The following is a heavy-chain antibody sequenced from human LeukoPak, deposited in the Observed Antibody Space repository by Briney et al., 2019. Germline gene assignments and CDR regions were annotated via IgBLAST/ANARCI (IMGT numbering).Heavy chain of an antibody. CDR2: IKQDGSEK. Sequence: GGSLRLSCAASGFTFSSYWMSWVRQAPGKGLEWVANIKQDGSEKYYVDSVRGRFTISRDNAKNSLYLQMNSLRAEDTAVYYCARGRFLEWLNEYYFDYWGQGTLVTVSS. V-gene: IGHV3-7*03. D-gene: IGHD3-3*01. CDR3: ARGRFLEWLNEYYFDY. CDR1: GFTFSSYW. J-gene: IGHJ4*02.